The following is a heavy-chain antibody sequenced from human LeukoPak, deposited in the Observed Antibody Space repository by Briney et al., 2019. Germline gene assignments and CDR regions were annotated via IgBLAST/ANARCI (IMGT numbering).Heavy chain of an antibody. CDR1: GGSISSSSYY. Sequence: SETLSLTCTVSGGSISSSSYYWGWIRQPPGKGLEWIGEINHSGSTNYNPSLKSRVTISVDTSKNQFSLKLSSVTAADTALYYCARDRSAAYYRDYFDYWGQGILVTVSS. CDR3: ARDRSAAYYRDYFDY. J-gene: IGHJ4*02. V-gene: IGHV4-39*07. D-gene: IGHD3-22*01. CDR2: INHSGST.